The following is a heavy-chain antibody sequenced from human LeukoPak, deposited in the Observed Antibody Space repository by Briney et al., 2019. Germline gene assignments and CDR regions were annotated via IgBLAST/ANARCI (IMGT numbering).Heavy chain of an antibody. J-gene: IGHJ4*02. CDR1: GVTFSSYS. Sequence: GGSLRLSCAASGVTFSSYSMNWVRQAPGEGLEWVSTISSSSSYIYYADSVKGRFTISRDNAKNSLYLQMNSLRAEDTAVYYCARGYQLLPIDYWGQGTLVTVSS. CDR2: ISSSSSYI. V-gene: IGHV3-21*01. D-gene: IGHD2-2*01. CDR3: ARGYQLLPIDY.